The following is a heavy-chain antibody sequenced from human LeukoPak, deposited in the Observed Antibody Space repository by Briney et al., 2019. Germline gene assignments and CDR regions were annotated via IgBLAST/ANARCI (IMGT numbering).Heavy chain of an antibody. CDR3: ARESRIAARHVDY. V-gene: IGHV4-34*01. D-gene: IGHD6-6*01. CDR1: GGSFSGYY. CDR2: INHSEST. Sequence: PSETLSLTCAVYGGSFSGYYWSWIRQPPGKGLEWIGEINHSESTNYNPSLKSRVTISVDTSKNQFSLKLSSVTAADTAVYYCARESRIAARHVDYWGQGTLVTVSS. J-gene: IGHJ4*02.